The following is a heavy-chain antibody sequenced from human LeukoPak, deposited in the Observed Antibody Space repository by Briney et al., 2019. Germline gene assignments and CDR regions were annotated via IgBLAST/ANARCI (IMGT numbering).Heavy chain of an antibody. CDR1: GFTVSSQS. J-gene: IGHJ2*01. CDR3: AEEQREYSSSWNWYFDL. CDR2: ISYDGRNK. D-gene: IGHD6-13*01. V-gene: IGHV3-30*04. Sequence: PGGSLRLSCAASGFTVSSQSMQWVRQAPGKGLEWVAVISYDGRNKYYGGSLKGGFTISRYNSKNTQYLKMNSLRAEGTAVYYCAEEQREYSSSWNWYFDLWGRGTLVTVSS.